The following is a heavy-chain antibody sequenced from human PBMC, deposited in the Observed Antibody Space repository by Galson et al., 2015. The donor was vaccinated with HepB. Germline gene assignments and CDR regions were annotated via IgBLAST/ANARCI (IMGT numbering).Heavy chain of an antibody. D-gene: IGHD3-22*01. J-gene: IGHJ4*02. V-gene: IGHV3-30-3*01. CDR3: ARDQGDYYDSSSLLDYFDY. Sequence: SLRLSCAASGFTFSSYAMHWVRQAPGKGLEWVAVISYDGSNKYYADSVKGRFTISRDNSKNTLYLQMNSLRAEDTAVYYCARDQGDYYDSSSLLDYFDYWGQGTLVTVSS. CDR2: ISYDGSNK. CDR1: GFTFSSYA.